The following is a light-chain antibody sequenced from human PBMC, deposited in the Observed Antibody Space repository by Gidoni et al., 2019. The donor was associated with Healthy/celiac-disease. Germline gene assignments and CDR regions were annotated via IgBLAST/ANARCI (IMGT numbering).Light chain of an antibody. V-gene: IGLV2-8*01. CDR3: SSYAGSNNVV. CDR1: SSDVVGYNY. CDR2: EVS. J-gene: IGLJ2*01. Sequence: QSALTQPPSASGSPGQSVTISCTGTSSDVVGYNYVSWYQQHPGKAPKLMIYEVSKRPSGVPDRFSGSKSGNTASLTVSGLQAEEEADYYCSSYAGSNNVVFGGGTKLTVL.